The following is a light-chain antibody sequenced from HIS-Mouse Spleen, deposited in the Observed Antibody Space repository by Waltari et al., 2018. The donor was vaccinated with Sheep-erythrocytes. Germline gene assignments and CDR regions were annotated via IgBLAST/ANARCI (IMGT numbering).Light chain of an antibody. V-gene: IGKV3-11*01. J-gene: IGKJ2*01. CDR3: QQRSNWYT. CDR1: QSVSSY. CDR2: DAS. Sequence: EIVLTQSPATLSLSPGERATLSCRASQSVSSYLAWYQQKPGQAPRLLIYDASNRATGIPARFSGSGSGTDFTLTISILEPEDVAVYYCQQRSNWYTFGQGTKL.